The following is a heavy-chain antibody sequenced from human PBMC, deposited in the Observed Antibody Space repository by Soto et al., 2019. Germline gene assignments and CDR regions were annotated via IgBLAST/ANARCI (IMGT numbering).Heavy chain of an antibody. J-gene: IGHJ4*02. D-gene: IGHD3-10*01. V-gene: IGHV3-23*01. CDR2: IGGTT. CDR1: GFTISNYA. Sequence: PGGSLRLSCATSGFTISNYAMVWVRQAPGKGLEWVSIIGGTTYYADSVKGRFTISRDNSKNTLYLQMNGLGAEDTAVYYCAKRAISGSGTPSYFDYWGPGTLVTSPQ. CDR3: AKRAISGSGTPSYFDY.